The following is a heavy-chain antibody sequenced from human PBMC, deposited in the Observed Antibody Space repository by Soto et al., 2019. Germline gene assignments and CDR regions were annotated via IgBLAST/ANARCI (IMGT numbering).Heavy chain of an antibody. CDR2: VSYDEITK. J-gene: IGHJ4*02. CDR1: GFTFSSYG. V-gene: IGHV3-30*03. CDR3: ATPLGLLRRAMAQGSDY. D-gene: IGHD5-18*01. Sequence: GGSLRLSCAASGFTFSSYGMNWVRHAPGKGLVWVAVVSYDEITKYYADSVKGRFTISRDNSKNTVYLQMHSLRPEDTAVYYCATPLGLLRRAMAQGSDYWGQGTLVTVCS.